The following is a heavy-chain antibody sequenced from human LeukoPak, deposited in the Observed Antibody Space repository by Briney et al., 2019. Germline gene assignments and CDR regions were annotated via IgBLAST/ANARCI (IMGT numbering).Heavy chain of an antibody. CDR3: TRVGYIDEGIDY. J-gene: IGHJ4*02. CDR2: INQDGSAK. Sequence: GGSLRLACAASGFTFSNHWMSWVRQAPGKGLEWVAHINQDGSAKYYVDSVKGRYTISRDNAKNSLYLQMNSLRAEDTAIYYCTRVGYIDEGIDYWGQGTLVTVSS. CDR1: GFTFSNHW. D-gene: IGHD5-24*01. V-gene: IGHV3-7*04.